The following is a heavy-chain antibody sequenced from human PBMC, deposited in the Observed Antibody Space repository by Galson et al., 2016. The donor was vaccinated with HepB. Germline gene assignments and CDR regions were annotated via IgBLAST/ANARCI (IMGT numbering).Heavy chain of an antibody. Sequence: SLRLSCAASGFSFSGHGMHWLRQAPGKGLEWVAAIWHDGTNENYAASVKGRFSISRDNSKSMLYLQMDSLRAEDTAVYYCARVRSSSWFDSWGQGTLVTVS. D-gene: IGHD6-13*01. J-gene: IGHJ5*01. V-gene: IGHV3-33*01. CDR1: GFSFSGHG. CDR3: ARVRSSSWFDS. CDR2: IWHDGTNE.